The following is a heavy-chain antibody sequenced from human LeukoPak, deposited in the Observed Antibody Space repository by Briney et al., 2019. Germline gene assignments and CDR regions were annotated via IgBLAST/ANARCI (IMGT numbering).Heavy chain of an antibody. CDR2: IYHSGST. D-gene: IGHD2-2*01. CDR1: GYSISSGYY. V-gene: IGHV4-38-2*01. Sequence: PSETLSLTCAVSGYSISSGYYWGWIRQPPGKGLEWIGSIYHSGSTYYNPSLKSRVTISVDTSKNQFSLKPSSVTAADTAVYYCASKLGYCSSTSCSDFDYWGQGTLVTVSS. CDR3: ASKLGYCSSTSCSDFDY. J-gene: IGHJ4*02.